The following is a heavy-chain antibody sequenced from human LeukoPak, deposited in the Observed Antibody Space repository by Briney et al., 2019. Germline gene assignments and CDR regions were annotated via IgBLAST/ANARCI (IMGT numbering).Heavy chain of an antibody. CDR2: ISSSSSTI. Sequence: PGRSLRLSCAASGFTFSSYSMNWVRQAPGKGLEWVSYISSSSSTIYYADSVKGRFTISRDNAKNSLYLQMNSLRAEDTAVYYCARDSPWETVTQAFDIWGQGTMVTVSS. CDR1: GFTFSSYS. D-gene: IGHD4-11*01. CDR3: ARDSPWETVTQAFDI. J-gene: IGHJ3*02. V-gene: IGHV3-48*01.